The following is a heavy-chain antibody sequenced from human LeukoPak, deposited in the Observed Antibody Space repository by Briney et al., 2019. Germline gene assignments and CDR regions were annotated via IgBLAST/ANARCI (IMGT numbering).Heavy chain of an antibody. J-gene: IGHJ4*02. D-gene: IGHD3-10*01. V-gene: IGHV3-30*02. Sequence: GGSLSLSCAASGFTFNNYGMHWVRLAPGKGLEWVAFIRYDGSIKYYVDSVKGRFTVSRDNSKSTLYLQMNSLRAEDTAVYYCAKDVNVGGDYFDYWGQGTLVTVSS. CDR1: GFTFNNYG. CDR2: IRYDGSIK. CDR3: AKDVNVGGDYFDY.